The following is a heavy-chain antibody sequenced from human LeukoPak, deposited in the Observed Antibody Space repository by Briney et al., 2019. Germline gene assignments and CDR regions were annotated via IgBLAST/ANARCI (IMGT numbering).Heavy chain of an antibody. Sequence: GASVKVSCKASGYTFTNYYMYWVRQAPGQGLEWMGIINPYGGSTSYAQKFQGRVTMTRDTSTSTVYMELSSLKSEDTAVYYCARDPRLSSGYSTGILWYFDLWGRGTLVTVSS. CDR3: ARDPRLSSGYSTGILWYFDL. CDR2: INPYGGST. J-gene: IGHJ2*01. CDR1: GYTFTNYY. D-gene: IGHD3-22*01. V-gene: IGHV1-46*01.